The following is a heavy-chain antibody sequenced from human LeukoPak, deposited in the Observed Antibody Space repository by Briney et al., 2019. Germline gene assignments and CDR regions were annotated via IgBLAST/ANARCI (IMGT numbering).Heavy chain of an antibody. D-gene: IGHD6-13*01. V-gene: IGHV4-30-4*07. CDR3: AGRYSSSWYMD. CDR1: GGSISSGGYS. CDR2: IYYSGST. Sequence: PSETLSLTCAVSGGSISSGGYSWSWIRQPPGKGLEWIGYIYYSGSTYYNPSLKSRVTISVDTSKNQFSLKLSSVTAADTAVYYCAGRYSSSWYMDWGQGTLVTVSS. J-gene: IGHJ4*02.